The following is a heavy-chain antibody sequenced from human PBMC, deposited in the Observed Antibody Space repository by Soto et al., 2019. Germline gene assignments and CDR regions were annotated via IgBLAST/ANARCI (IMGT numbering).Heavy chain of an antibody. Sequence: QVQLQESGPGLVKPSETLSLTCTVSGDSISNYYLTWIRQPPGKGLEWIGNIYYSGGTSYNPSLESRVIISVDRSKNQISLKVSSVNAADTAVYHCARVRSSCDYWDDFDYWGQGAMVTVSS. CDR3: ARVRSSCDYWDDFDY. CDR1: GDSISNYY. J-gene: IGHJ4*02. V-gene: IGHV4-59*01. CDR2: IYYSGGT. D-gene: IGHD3-22*01.